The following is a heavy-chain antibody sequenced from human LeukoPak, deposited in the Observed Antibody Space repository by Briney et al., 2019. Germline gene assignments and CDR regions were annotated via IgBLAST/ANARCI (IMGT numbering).Heavy chain of an antibody. Sequence: TGGSLRLSCAASGFTFTSNGMHWVRQAPGKGLEWVAFIRYDGSNKYYADSVKGRFTISRDNSKNTLYLQMNSLRAEDTAVYYCARLHLVSSGWYPMADSWGQGTLVTVSS. CDR2: IRYDGSNK. CDR3: ARLHLVSSGWYPMADS. V-gene: IGHV3-30*02. J-gene: IGHJ4*02. D-gene: IGHD6-19*01. CDR1: GFTFTSNG.